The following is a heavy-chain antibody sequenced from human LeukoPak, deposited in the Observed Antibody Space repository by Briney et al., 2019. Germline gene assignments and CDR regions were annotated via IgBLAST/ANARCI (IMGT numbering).Heavy chain of an antibody. V-gene: IGHV3-33*05. CDR2: ILNDGSSA. J-gene: IGHJ4*02. D-gene: IGHD7-27*01. CDR3: ARDSITGDNSLDY. Sequence: GRSLRLSCAASGFTFSNGMHWVRQAPGKGLEWVAVILNDGSSARYADSVRGRFTTSRDNSKNTLYLQMNSLRAEDTAVYYCARDSITGDNSLDYWGRGTLVTIS. CDR1: GFTFSNG.